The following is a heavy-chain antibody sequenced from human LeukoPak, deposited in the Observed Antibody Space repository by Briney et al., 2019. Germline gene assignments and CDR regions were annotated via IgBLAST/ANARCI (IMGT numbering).Heavy chain of an antibody. V-gene: IGHV4-39*07. CDR1: GGSISSSSYY. J-gene: IGHJ4*02. Sequence: PSETLSLTCTVSGGSISSSSYYWGWIRQPPGKGLEWIGSIYYSGSTYYNPSLKSRVTISVDTPKNQFSLKLSSVTAADTAVYYCARGAMIVVVNFDYWGQGTLVTVSS. CDR3: ARGAMIVVVNFDY. CDR2: IYYSGST. D-gene: IGHD3-22*01.